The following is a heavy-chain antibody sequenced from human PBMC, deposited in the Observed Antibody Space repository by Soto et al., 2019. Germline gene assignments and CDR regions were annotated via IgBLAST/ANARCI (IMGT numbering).Heavy chain of an antibody. Sequence: EVQLVESGGGLVQPGGSLRLSCAASGFIFSAYWMTWVRQAPGKGLEWVANINPDGSEKYYVDSVKGRFTISRDNVKNSLFLQVNTQRAEDTALYYCVRARIDVWGRGTLVTVSS. CDR2: INPDGSEK. V-gene: IGHV3-7*01. CDR1: GFIFSAYW. J-gene: IGHJ2*01. CDR3: VRARIDV.